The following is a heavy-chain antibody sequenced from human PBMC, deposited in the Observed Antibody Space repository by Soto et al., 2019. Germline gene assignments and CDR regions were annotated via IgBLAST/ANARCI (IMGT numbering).Heavy chain of an antibody. V-gene: IGHV4-34*01. Sequence: TLFLTCAVYGGPFSGYYWSCIRQPSGKGLEWIGEINHSGSTNYNPSLKSRVTISVDTSKNQFSLKLSSVTAADTAVYYCARGPRIAAAGGVYYYYGMDVWGQGTTVTVSS. J-gene: IGHJ6*02. CDR2: INHSGST. CDR1: GGPFSGYY. CDR3: ARGPRIAAAGGVYYYYGMDV. D-gene: IGHD6-13*01.